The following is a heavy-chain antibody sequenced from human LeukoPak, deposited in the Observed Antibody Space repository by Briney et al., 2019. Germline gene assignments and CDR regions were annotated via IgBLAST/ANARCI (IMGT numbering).Heavy chain of an antibody. J-gene: IGHJ4*02. Sequence: GGSLRLSCAASGFTFSSYAMSWVRQAPGKGLEWVSGISGSYSTTYYADSVKGRITISRDNSKNTLYLQMNSLRAEDTAVYYCATGIHYSSGWYYFDYWGQGTLVTVSS. CDR2: ISGSYSTT. CDR3: ATGIHYSSGWYYFDY. D-gene: IGHD6-19*01. CDR1: GFTFSSYA. V-gene: IGHV3-23*01.